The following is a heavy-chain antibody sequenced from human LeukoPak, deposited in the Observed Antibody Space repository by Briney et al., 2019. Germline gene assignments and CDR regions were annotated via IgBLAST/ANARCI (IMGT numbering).Heavy chain of an antibody. J-gene: IGHJ4*02. Sequence: GGSLTLSCAASGFTFSSYWMSWVRQAPGKGLEWVANIKQDGSEKYYVDSVKGRFTISRDNAENSLYLQMNSLRAEDTAVYYCARVPYCSSTSCYAIFDYWGQGTRVTVPS. D-gene: IGHD2-2*01. CDR2: IKQDGSEK. V-gene: IGHV3-7*05. CDR3: ARVPYCSSTSCYAIFDY. CDR1: GFTFSSYW.